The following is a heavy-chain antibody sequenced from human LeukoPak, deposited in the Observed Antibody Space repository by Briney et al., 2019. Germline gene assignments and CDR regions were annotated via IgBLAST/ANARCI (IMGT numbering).Heavy chain of an antibody. Sequence: ASVKVSCKASGYTFTSYDINWVRQATGQGLEWMGWMNPNSGNTGYAQKFQGRVTMTRNTSISTAYMELSSLRSEDTAVYYCARSTTALYNWFDPWGQGTLVTVSS. CDR2: MNPNSGNT. D-gene: IGHD4-17*01. J-gene: IGHJ5*02. V-gene: IGHV1-8*01. CDR1: GYTFTSYD. CDR3: ARSTTALYNWFDP.